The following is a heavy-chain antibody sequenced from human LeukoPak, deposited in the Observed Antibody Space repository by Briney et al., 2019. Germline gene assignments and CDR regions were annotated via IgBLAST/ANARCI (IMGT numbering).Heavy chain of an antibody. CDR2: IYYSGST. V-gene: IGHV4-59*08. CDR1: GGSFSGYY. D-gene: IGHD3-16*01. CDR3: ARNYGGTNFDL. Sequence: SETLSLTCAVYGGSFSGYYWSWIRQPPGKGLEWIGYIYYSGSTNYNPSLKSRVTISVDTSKNQFSLKLSSVTAAETAVYYCARNYGGTNFDLWGQGTLVTVSS. J-gene: IGHJ4*02.